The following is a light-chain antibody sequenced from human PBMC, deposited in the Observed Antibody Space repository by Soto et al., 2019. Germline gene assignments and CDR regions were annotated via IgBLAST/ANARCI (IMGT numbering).Light chain of an antibody. J-gene: IGLJ1*01. Sequence: QSALTQPASVSGSPGQSITVSCTGTSSDVGAYNYVSWYQQHPGKAPKLIISGVSNRPPGVSNRFSASKSGNTASLTISGLQAEDEADYYCISFTTSVTYVFGTGTKLTVL. CDR2: GVS. V-gene: IGLV2-14*03. CDR1: SSDVGAYNY. CDR3: ISFTTSVTYV.